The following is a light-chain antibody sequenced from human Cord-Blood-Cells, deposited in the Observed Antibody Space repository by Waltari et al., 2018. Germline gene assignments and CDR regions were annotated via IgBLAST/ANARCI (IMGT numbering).Light chain of an antibody. V-gene: IGKV3-11*01. Sequence: EIVSTQSPATLSLSPGERATLSCRASQSVSSYLAWYQQKPGQAPRLLIYDASNRATGIPARFSGSGSVTDFTLTISSLEPEDFAVYYCQQRSNWPPLFTFGPGTKVDIK. CDR2: DAS. CDR3: QQRSNWPPLFT. J-gene: IGKJ3*01. CDR1: QSVSSY.